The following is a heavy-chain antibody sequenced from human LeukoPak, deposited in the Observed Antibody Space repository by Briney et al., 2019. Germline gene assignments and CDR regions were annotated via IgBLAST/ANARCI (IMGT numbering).Heavy chain of an antibody. J-gene: IGHJ6*02. CDR3: AKAVWFGEFDYYFFGLDV. V-gene: IGHV3-23*01. D-gene: IGHD3-10*01. CDR2: ISGSGGDI. Sequence: PGGSLRLSCAAFGFTFSSYAMGWVRQAPGKGLEWVSAISGSGGDIYYADSVKGRFTFSRDNSKNTLYLQMNSLRPEDTALYYCAKAVWFGEFDYYFFGLDVWGQGTTVTVSS. CDR1: GFTFSSYA.